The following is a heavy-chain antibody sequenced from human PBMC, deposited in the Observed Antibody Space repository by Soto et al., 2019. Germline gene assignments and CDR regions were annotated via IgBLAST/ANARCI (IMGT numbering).Heavy chain of an antibody. V-gene: IGHV4-31*03. D-gene: IGHD2-15*01. J-gene: IGHJ5*02. Sequence: TLSLTCTVSGGSISSGGYYWSWIRQHPGKGLEWIGYIYYSGSTYYNPSLKSRVTISVDTSKNQFSLKLSSVTAADTAVYYCARYCSGGSCYHNWFDPWGQGTLVTVSS. CDR3: ARYCSGGSCYHNWFDP. CDR1: GGSISSGGYY. CDR2: IYYSGST.